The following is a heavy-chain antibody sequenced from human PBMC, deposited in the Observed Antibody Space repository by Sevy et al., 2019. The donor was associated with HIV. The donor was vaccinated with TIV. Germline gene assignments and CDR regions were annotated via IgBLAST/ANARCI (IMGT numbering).Heavy chain of an antibody. CDR1: GGSFSDYS. J-gene: IGHJ4*02. Sequence: SESLSLTCAVYGGSFSDYSWSWIRQPPGKGLEWIGEINHSGSTIYNPSLKSRVTISVDTSKNQFSLKLSSVTAADTAVYYCARWRGTRITMIVVVVTGYFDYWGQGTLVTVSS. D-gene: IGHD3-22*01. CDR2: INHSGST. CDR3: ARWRGTRITMIVVVVTGYFDY. V-gene: IGHV4-34*01.